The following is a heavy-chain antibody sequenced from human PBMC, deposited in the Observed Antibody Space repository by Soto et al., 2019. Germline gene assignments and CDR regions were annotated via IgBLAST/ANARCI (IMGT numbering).Heavy chain of an antibody. J-gene: IGHJ4*02. D-gene: IGHD3-22*01. CDR2: ISYDGSNK. CDR1: GFTFSSYA. CDR3: AGVMYYYDSSGKGPFDY. V-gene: IGHV3-30-3*01. Sequence: GGSLRLSCAASGFTFSSYAMHWVRQAPGKGLEWVAVISYDGSNKYYADSVKGRFTISRDNSKNTLYLQMNSLRAEDTAVYYCAGVMYYYDSSGKGPFDYWGQGTLVTVSS.